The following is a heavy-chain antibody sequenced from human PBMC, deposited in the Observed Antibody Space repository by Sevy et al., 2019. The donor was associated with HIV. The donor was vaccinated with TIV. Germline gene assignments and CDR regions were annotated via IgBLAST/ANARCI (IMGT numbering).Heavy chain of an antibody. D-gene: IGHD3-10*01. V-gene: IGHV4-59*01. CDR3: ARAAVGSFLSFDY. CDR2: LYYGGSS. CDR1: GGSFSNNY. J-gene: IGHJ4*02. Sequence: SETLSLTCSVSGGSFSNNYWSWIRQPPGKGLEYIGYLYYGGSSNYAPSLKSRVTISVDASKQQFSLRLSSVTAADTAVYYCARAAVGSFLSFDYWGQGSLVTVSS.